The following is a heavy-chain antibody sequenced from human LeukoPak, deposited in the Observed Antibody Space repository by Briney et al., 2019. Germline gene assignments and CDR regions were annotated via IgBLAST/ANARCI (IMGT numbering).Heavy chain of an antibody. CDR3: AKAALGYCSGGSCYGDY. CDR2: ISYDGSNK. CDR1: GFTFSSYG. D-gene: IGHD2-15*01. V-gene: IGHV3-30*18. J-gene: IGHJ4*02. Sequence: PARSLRLSCAASGFTFSSYGMHWVRQAPGKGLEWVAVISYDGSNKYYADSVKGRFTISRDNSKNTLYLQMNSLRAEDTAVYYCAKAALGYCSGGSCYGDYWGQGTLVTVSS.